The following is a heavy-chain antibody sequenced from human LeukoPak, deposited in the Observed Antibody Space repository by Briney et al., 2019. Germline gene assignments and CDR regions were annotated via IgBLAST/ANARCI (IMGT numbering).Heavy chain of an antibody. D-gene: IGHD2-2*01. CDR2: IYYSVST. J-gene: IGHJ5*02. Sequence: SETLSLTCPLSGGSISSYYWSWIRQPPGKGLEWIGYIYYSVSTNYNPSLKSRVTISVDTSKNQFSLKQSSVTAADTAVYYCASSRYIVVVPAAMLGPSRNWFDPWGQGTLVTVSS. CDR1: GGSISSYY. CDR3: ASSRYIVVVPAAMLGPSRNWFDP. V-gene: IGHV4-59*01.